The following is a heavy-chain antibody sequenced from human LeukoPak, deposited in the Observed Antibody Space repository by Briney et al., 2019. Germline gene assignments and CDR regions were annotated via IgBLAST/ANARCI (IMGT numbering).Heavy chain of an antibody. CDR1: GGSMHIYY. J-gene: IGHJ4*02. CDR3: ARVGDTSSYYYFLDF. Sequence: PSETLSLTCAVSGGSMHIYYWSWIREPPGKGLECVGYIFSRGNTNYNPSLQSRVTISVDTSKSQFALKLRSVTAADTAVYYCARVGDTSSYYYFLDFWGQGTLVTVSS. D-gene: IGHD3-22*01. CDR2: IFSRGNT. V-gene: IGHV4-4*08.